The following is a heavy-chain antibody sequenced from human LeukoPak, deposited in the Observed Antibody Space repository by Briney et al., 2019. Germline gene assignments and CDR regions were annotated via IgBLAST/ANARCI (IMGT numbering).Heavy chain of an antibody. CDR2: FDPEDGET. CDR3: ASLPDNSEWFEGVVLDM. CDR1: GYTLTELS. J-gene: IGHJ3*02. V-gene: IGHV1-24*01. Sequence: ASVKVSCKVSGYTLTELSMHWVRQAPGKGLEWMGGFDPEDGETIYAQKFQGRVTMTEDTSTDTAYMELSSLRSEDTAVYYCASLPDNSEWFEGVVLDMWGQGTKVTVSS. D-gene: IGHD3-3*01.